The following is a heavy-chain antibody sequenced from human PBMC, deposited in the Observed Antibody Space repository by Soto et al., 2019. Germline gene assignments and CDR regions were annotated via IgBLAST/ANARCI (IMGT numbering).Heavy chain of an antibody. Sequence: DVQLLESGGQLVQPGGSLRLSCSASGFALSSYAMSWVRQAPGKGLQWVSSISAGGDMTYNSDSVKGRFTISRDNSNNALFLQMHNLRIEDTALYYCARGDRGGSGSPASYYYSGCDVWGQGATVTVS. J-gene: IGHJ6*02. D-gene: IGHD3-10*01. CDR1: GFALSSYA. CDR3: ARGDRGGSGSPASYYYSGCDV. V-gene: IGHV3-23*01. CDR2: ISAGGDMT.